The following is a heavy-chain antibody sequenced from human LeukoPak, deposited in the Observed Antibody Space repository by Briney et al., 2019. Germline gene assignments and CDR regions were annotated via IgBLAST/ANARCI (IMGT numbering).Heavy chain of an antibody. CDR3: ARVRYYYDSSGYYHPFDP. CDR1: GGTFSSYA. CDR2: IIPIFGTA. Sequence: ASVKVSCKASGGTFSSYAISWVRQAPGQGLEWMGGIIPIFGTANYAQKFQGRVTITADESTSTAYMELSSLRSEDTAVYYCARVRYYYDSSGYYHPFDPWGQGTLVTVSS. D-gene: IGHD3-22*01. J-gene: IGHJ5*02. V-gene: IGHV1-69*13.